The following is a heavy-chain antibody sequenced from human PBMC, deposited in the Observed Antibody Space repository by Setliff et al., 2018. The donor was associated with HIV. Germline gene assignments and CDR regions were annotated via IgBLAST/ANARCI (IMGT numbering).Heavy chain of an antibody. V-gene: IGHV4-4*08. D-gene: IGHD2-21*02. CDR2: IYTSGSA. Sequence: SETLSLTCTVSGGSISGYYWSWIRQPPGKGLEWIGYIYTSGSANYNPSLKNRVTISVDTSKNTFSLKLSSVAAADTAVYYCAICGGDCYSLDYWGQGTLVTVSS. J-gene: IGHJ4*02. CDR1: GGSISGYY. CDR3: AICGGDCYSLDY.